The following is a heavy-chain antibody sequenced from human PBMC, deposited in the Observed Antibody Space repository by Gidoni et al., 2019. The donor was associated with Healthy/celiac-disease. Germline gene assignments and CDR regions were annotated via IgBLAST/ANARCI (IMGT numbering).Heavy chain of an antibody. J-gene: IGHJ1*01. CDR2: ISYDGSNK. CDR1: GFTFSSYA. CDR3: ARDSPHSSGWF. D-gene: IGHD6-19*01. V-gene: IGHV3-30-3*01. Sequence: QVQLVESGGGVVQPGRSLGLDCAASGFTFSSYAMHWVRQAPGKGLEWVSVISYDGSNKYYADSVKGRFTISRDNSKNTLYLQMNSLRAEDTAVYYCARDSPHSSGWFWGQGTLVTVSS.